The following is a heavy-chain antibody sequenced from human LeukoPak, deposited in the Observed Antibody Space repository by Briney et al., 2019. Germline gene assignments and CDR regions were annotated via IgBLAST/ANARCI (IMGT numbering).Heavy chain of an antibody. CDR2: ISYDGSNK. J-gene: IGHJ6*02. Sequence: GRSLRLSCAASGFTFSSYAMHWVRQAPGKGLEWVAVISYDGSNKYYADSVKGRFTISRDNSKNTLYLQMNSLRAEDTAVYYCARASYYAYYGMDVWGQGTTVTVSS. V-gene: IGHV3-30-3*01. CDR3: ARASYYAYYGMDV. CDR1: GFTFSSYA.